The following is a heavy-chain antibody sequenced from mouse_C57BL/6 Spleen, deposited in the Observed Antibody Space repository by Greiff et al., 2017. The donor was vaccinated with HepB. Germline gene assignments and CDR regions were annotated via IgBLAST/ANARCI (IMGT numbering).Heavy chain of an antibody. Sequence: QVQLKESGAELVRPGASVKLSCKASGYTFTDYYINWVKQRPGQGLEWIARIYPGSGNTYYNEKFKGKATLTAEKSSSTAYMQLSSLTSEDSAVYFCARGETAQATFDYWGQGTTLTVSS. D-gene: IGHD3-2*02. CDR1: GYTFTDYY. CDR3: ARGETAQATFDY. CDR2: IYPGSGNT. J-gene: IGHJ2*01. V-gene: IGHV1-76*01.